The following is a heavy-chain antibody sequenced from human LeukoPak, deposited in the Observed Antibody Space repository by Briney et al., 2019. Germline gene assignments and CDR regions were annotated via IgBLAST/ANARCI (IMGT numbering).Heavy chain of an antibody. CDR1: GFTVSSNY. CDR2: IYSGGST. J-gene: IGHJ6*02. V-gene: IGHV3-66*01. D-gene: IGHD2-15*01. Sequence: GGSLRLSCAASGFTVSSNYMCWVRQAPGKGLEWVSVIYSGGSTYYADSVKGRFTISRDNSKNTLYLQMNSLRAEDTAVYYCARDPYCSGGTCYPAPYYGLDVWGQGTTVTVSS. CDR3: ARDPYCSGGTCYPAPYYGLDV.